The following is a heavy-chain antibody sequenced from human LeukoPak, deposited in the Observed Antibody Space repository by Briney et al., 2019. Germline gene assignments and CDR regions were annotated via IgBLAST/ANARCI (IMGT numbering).Heavy chain of an antibody. CDR2: INHSGST. V-gene: IGHV4-34*01. CDR1: GGSLSGYY. Sequence: SETLSLTCAVYGGSLSGYYWSWIRQPPGKGLEWIGEINHSGSTNYNPSLKSRVTISVDTSKNQFSLKLSSVTAADTAVYYCARSAGRPGYSPLDYWGQATLVTVSS. D-gene: IGHD2-15*01. CDR3: ARSAGRPGYSPLDY. J-gene: IGHJ4*02.